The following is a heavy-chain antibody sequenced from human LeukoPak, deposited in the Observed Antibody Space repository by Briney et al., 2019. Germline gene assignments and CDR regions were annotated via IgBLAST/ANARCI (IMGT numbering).Heavy chain of an antibody. CDR1: GGSISSGDYY. D-gene: IGHD2-15*01. V-gene: IGHV4-30-4*01. CDR2: MNYRGRT. CDR3: ARGWSV. Sequence: KPSQTLSLTCTVSGGSISSGDYYWSWIRQPPGKGLEWIGYMNYRGRTYNNPSLKSRVNISVDTSKNQYSLKLSSVTAADTAVYYCARGWSVWGRGTTVTVSS. J-gene: IGHJ6*04.